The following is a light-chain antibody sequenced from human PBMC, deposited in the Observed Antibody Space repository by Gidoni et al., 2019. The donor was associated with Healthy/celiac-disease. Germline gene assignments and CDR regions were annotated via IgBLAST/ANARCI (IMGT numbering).Light chain of an antibody. J-gene: IGKJ1*01. CDR3: QQYNSYSPWT. CDR1: QSISSW. CDR2: KAS. Sequence: DIPMTQSPSTLSASVGDRVTITCRASQSISSWLAWYQQKPGKAPKLLIYKASSLASGVPSRFSGSGSGTEFTLTISSLQPDDFATYYCQQYNSYSPWTFGQGTKVEIK. V-gene: IGKV1-5*03.